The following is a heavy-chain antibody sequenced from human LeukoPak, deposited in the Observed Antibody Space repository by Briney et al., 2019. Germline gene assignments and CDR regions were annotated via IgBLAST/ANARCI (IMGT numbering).Heavy chain of an antibody. D-gene: IGHD5-12*01. CDR1: GGDFSTFG. CDR3: ARLPLGYTYGY. CDR2: IIPVFRTA. Sequence: ASVKVSCKASGGDFSTFGIHWVRQAPGQGFEWMGGIIPVFRTANYAQKWKGRVTITADESSTTAYMELSSLRSEDTAVYYCARLPLGYTYGYWRQGTLVTVSS. J-gene: IGHJ4*02. V-gene: IGHV1-69*13.